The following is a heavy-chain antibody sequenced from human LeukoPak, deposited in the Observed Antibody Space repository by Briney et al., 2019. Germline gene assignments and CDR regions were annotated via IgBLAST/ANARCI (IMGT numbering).Heavy chain of an antibody. CDR2: IYYTGSA. Sequence: ASETLSLTCTVSGGSISSSSYYWGWIRQPPGKGLEWIGSIYYTGSAYYNPSLKSRVTISIDTSKNQFSLKLSSVTAADTAVYYCARPYSSGWFHGPGYAFDIWGQGTMVTVSS. CDR3: ARPYSSGWFHGPGYAFDI. D-gene: IGHD6-19*01. V-gene: IGHV4-39*01. CDR1: GGSISSSSYY. J-gene: IGHJ3*02.